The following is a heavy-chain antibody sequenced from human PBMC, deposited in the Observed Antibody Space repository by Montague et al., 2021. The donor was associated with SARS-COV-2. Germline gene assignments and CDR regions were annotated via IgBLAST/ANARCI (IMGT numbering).Heavy chain of an antibody. CDR2: TYYRSKWYN. D-gene: IGHD6-6*01. CDR3: ARDSEYSIDY. V-gene: IGHV6-1*01. CDR1: GDSVSSNTVA. J-gene: IGHJ4*02. Sequence: CAISGDSVSSNTVAWNWFRQSPSRGLEWLGRTYYRSKWYNDYAVSIQSRVTINPDTSKNQFSLHVYSVTPEDTAVYYCARDSEYSIDYWGQGRLVTVSS.